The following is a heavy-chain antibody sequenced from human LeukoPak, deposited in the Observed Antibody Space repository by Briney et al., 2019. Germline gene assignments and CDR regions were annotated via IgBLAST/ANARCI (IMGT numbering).Heavy chain of an antibody. J-gene: IGHJ4*02. V-gene: IGHV3-20*04. D-gene: IGHD4-17*01. CDR3: ARGPGHGHYFDY. Sequence: GGSLRLSCAASGFTFDDYGMSWVRQAPGKGLEWVSGINWNGGSTGYADSVKGRFTISRDNAKNSLYVQMNSLRAEDTAVYYCARGPGHGHYFDYWGQGTLLTVSS. CDR2: INWNGGST. CDR1: GFTFDDYG.